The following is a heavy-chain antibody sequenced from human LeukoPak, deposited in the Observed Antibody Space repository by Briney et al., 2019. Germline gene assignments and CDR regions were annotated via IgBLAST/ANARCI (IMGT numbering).Heavy chain of an antibody. D-gene: IGHD1-26*01. CDR2: INPSGGST. Sequence: VASVKVSCKASGYTFTSYYMHWVRQAPGQGLEWMGIINPSGGSTSYAQKFQGRVTMTRDMSTSTVYMELSSLRSEDTAVYYCAREERIVGATPFSDAFDIWGQGTMVTVSS. J-gene: IGHJ3*02. CDR1: GYTFTSYY. V-gene: IGHV1-46*01. CDR3: AREERIVGATPFSDAFDI.